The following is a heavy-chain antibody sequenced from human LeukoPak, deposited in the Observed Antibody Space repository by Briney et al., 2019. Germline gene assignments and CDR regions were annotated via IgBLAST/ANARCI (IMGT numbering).Heavy chain of an antibody. D-gene: IGHD1-1*01. V-gene: IGHV1-8*01. J-gene: IGHJ6*02. Sequence: ASVKVSCKASGYTFTSYDINWVRQATGQGLEWMGWTNPNSGNTGYAQKFQGRVTMTRNTSISTAYMELSSVTAADTAVYYCARQTWKNSSPGYYGMDVWGQGTTVTVSS. CDR2: TNPNSGNT. CDR3: ARQTWKNSSPGYYGMDV. CDR1: GYTFTSYD.